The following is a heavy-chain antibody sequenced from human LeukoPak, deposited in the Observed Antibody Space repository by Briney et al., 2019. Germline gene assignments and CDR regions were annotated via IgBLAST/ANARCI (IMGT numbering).Heavy chain of an antibody. J-gene: IGHJ6*02. CDR3: AREELSYYYYGMDV. CDR2: IKQDGSEK. D-gene: IGHD3-10*01. CDR1: GFTFSSYA. V-gene: IGHV3-7*01. Sequence: GGSLRLSCAASGFTFSSYAMHWVRQAPGKGLEWVANIKQDGSEKYYVDSVKGRFTISRDNAKNSLYLQMNSLRAEDTAVYYCAREELSYYYYGMDVWGQGTTVTVSS.